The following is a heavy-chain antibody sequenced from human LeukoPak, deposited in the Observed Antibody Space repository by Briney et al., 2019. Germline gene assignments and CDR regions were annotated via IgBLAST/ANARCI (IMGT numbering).Heavy chain of an antibody. CDR1: GGSISSSSYY. Sequence: SGTLSLTCTVSGGSISSSSYYWGWIRQPPGKGLEWIGSIYYSGSTYYNPSLKSRVTISVDTSKNQFSLKLSSVTAADTAVYYCARARPRWLPNYWGQGTLVTVSS. CDR2: IYYSGST. J-gene: IGHJ4*02. V-gene: IGHV4-39*07. CDR3: ARARPRWLPNY. D-gene: IGHD5-24*01.